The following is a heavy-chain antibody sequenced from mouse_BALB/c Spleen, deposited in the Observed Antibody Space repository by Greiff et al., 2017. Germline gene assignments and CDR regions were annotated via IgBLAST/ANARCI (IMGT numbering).Heavy chain of an antibody. D-gene: IGHD2-3*01. CDR3: ARPRRGIYDGYYGAMDY. CDR2: ISSGGSYT. Sequence: EVQLVESGGDLVKPGGSLKLSCAASGFTFSSYGMSWVRQTPDKRLEWVATISSGGSYTYYPDSVKGRFTISRDNAKNTLYLQMSSLKSEDTAMYYCARPRRGIYDGYYGAMDYWGQGTSVTVSS. J-gene: IGHJ4*01. V-gene: IGHV5-6*01. CDR1: GFTFSSYG.